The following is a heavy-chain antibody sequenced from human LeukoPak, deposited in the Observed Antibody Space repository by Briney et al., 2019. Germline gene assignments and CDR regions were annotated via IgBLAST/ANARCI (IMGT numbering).Heavy chain of an antibody. Sequence: GGSLRLPCAASGFTFSTFAMIWVRQAPGKGLEWVSSISSSSSYIYYADSVKGRFTISRDNAKNSLYLQMNSLRAEDTAVYYCARATGPPRDAFDIWGQGTMVTVSS. J-gene: IGHJ3*02. CDR1: GFTFSTFA. CDR2: ISSSSSYI. V-gene: IGHV3-21*01. D-gene: IGHD1-14*01. CDR3: ARATGPPRDAFDI.